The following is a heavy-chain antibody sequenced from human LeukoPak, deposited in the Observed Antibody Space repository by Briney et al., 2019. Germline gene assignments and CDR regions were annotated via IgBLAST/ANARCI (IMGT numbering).Heavy chain of an antibody. CDR3: ARDYRITMVRGVRGAFDI. D-gene: IGHD3-10*01. J-gene: IGHJ3*02. CDR1: GYTFTGYY. Sequence: ASVKVSCKASGYTFTGYYMHWVRQAPGQGLEWMGIINPSGGSTSYAQKFQGRVTMTRDTSTSTVYMELSSLRSEDTAVYYCARDYRITMVRGVRGAFDIWGQGTMVTVSS. CDR2: INPSGGST. V-gene: IGHV1-46*01.